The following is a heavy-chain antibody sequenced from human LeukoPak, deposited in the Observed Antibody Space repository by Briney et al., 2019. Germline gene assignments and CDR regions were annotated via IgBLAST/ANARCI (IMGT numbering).Heavy chain of an antibody. J-gene: IGHJ3*02. CDR2: IHPGDSDT. CDR3: ARPGRDYGSGGRGAFDI. CDR1: GYNFISYW. Sequence: GESLKISCKNSGYNFISYWIGWVRQMPGKGLEWMGVIHPGDSDTRYSPSFQGQVTISADKSISTADLQWNSLKASDTAMYYCARPGRDYGSGGRGAFDIWGQGTMVTVS. D-gene: IGHD3-10*01. V-gene: IGHV5-51*01.